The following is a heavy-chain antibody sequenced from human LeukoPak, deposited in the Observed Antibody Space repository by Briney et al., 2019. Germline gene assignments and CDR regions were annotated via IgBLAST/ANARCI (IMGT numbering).Heavy chain of an antibody. CDR2: IYPGDSDT. J-gene: IGHJ6*03. Sequence: GESLKISCKGSGYSFISYWIGWVRQMPGKGLEWMGIIYPGDSDTKYNAPFQGQVTISADKSISTAYLQWGSLKASDTATYYCARPALYCSSTVCPPYMDVWGKGTTVTVSS. CDR1: GYSFISYW. V-gene: IGHV5-51*01. D-gene: IGHD2-2*01. CDR3: ARPALYCSSTVCPPYMDV.